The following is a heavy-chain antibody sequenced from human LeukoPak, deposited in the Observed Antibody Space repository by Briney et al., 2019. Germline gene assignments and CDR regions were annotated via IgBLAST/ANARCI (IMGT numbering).Heavy chain of an antibody. CDR1: GFTFSSYA. Sequence: GGSLRLSCAASGFTFSSYAMSWVRQAPGKGLEWVSAISGSGMSTYYADSVKGRLNVSRDDSKNTLYLQMNSLRAEDTAVYYCAKLTYYDSSGPSLAFDYWGQGTLVTVSS. V-gene: IGHV3-23*01. CDR3: AKLTYYDSSGPSLAFDY. CDR2: ISGSGMST. J-gene: IGHJ4*02. D-gene: IGHD3-22*01.